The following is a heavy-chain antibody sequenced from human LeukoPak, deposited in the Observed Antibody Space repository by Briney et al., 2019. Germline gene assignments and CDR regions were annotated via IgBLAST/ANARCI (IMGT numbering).Heavy chain of an antibody. V-gene: IGHV3-7*04. CDR1: GFTFSSYW. Sequence: GGSLRLSCAASGFTFSSYWMAWVRQAPGKGLEWVANIKEDGSDKYYVDSVKGRFTISRDNAKNSLYLQMNSLRAEDTAVYYCARGGHYSDSGGYYHDAFDIWGRATVVTVSS. CDR2: IKEDGSDK. J-gene: IGHJ3*02. CDR3: ARGGHYSDSGGYYHDAFDI. D-gene: IGHD3-22*01.